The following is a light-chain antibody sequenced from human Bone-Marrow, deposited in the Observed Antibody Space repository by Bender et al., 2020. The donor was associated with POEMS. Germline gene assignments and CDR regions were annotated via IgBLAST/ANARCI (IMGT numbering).Light chain of an antibody. CDR3: TSYAGSSTLI. Sequence: QSALTQPASVSGSPGQSITISCTGTSSDVGGYNYVSWYQQHPAKAPKLMIYEVSYRPSGISDRFSGSRSGNTASLTISGLQAEDEADYYCTSYAGSSTLIVGGGTKVTVL. CDR2: EVS. CDR1: SSDVGGYNY. J-gene: IGLJ2*01. V-gene: IGLV2-14*01.